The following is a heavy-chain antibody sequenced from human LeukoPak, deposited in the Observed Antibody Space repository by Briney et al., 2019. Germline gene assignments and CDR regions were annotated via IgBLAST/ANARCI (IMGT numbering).Heavy chain of an antibody. CDR1: GSIFTSYW. J-gene: IGHJ4*02. Sequence: GASLQISCESAGSIFTSYWIGWVHQLPGKGLEWMGIIYPGDSDTRYSPSFQGQVTISADKSISTAYLQWSSLKASDTAMYYCARPSIVGAAYNFDYWGQGTLVTVSS. D-gene: IGHD1-26*01. CDR3: ARPSIVGAAYNFDY. CDR2: IYPGDSDT. V-gene: IGHV5-51*07.